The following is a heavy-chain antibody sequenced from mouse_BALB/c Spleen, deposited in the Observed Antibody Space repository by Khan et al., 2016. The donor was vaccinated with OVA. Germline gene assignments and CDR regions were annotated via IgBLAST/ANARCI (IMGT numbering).Heavy chain of an antibody. CDR2: ISSGGDYT. D-gene: IGHD4-1*01. Sequence: EVKLVESGGDLVKPGGSLKLSCAASGFTFSSYSMSWVRQTPDKRLEWVATISSGGDYTYYPDSVKGRFTISRDNARNTLYLQMSSLKSEDTAMDYCASHLTGSVAYWGQGTLVTVSA. J-gene: IGHJ3*01. CDR3: ASHLTGSVAY. CDR1: GFTFSSYS. V-gene: IGHV5-6*01.